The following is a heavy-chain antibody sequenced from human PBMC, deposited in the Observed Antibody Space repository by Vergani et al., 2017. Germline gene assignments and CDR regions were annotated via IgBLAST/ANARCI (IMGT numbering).Heavy chain of an antibody. Sequence: QVQLVQSGAEVKKPGASVKVSCKVSGYTLTELSMHWVRQAPGKGLEWMGGFDPEDGETIYAQKFQGRVTMTEDTSTDTAYMDLASLTSDDTAIYYCARDHQGPTTLDYWGQGSLVTVSS. CDR2: FDPEDGET. V-gene: IGHV1-24*01. J-gene: IGHJ4*02. D-gene: IGHD1-26*01. CDR1: GYTLTELS. CDR3: ARDHQGPTTLDY.